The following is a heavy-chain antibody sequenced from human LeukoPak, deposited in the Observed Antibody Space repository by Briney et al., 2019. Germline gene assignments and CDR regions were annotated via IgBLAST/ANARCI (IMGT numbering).Heavy chain of an antibody. CDR2: INSSGGST. CDR3: ARTRDGYTYAFDI. Sequence: ASVTVSCKASGYAFTSYYMHWVRQARGQGLEWMGIINSSGGSTSYAQKFQGRVTMTRDTSTSTVYMELSSLRSEDTAVYYCARTRDGYTYAFDIWGQGTMVTVSS. D-gene: IGHD5-24*01. V-gene: IGHV1-46*03. J-gene: IGHJ3*02. CDR1: GYAFTSYY.